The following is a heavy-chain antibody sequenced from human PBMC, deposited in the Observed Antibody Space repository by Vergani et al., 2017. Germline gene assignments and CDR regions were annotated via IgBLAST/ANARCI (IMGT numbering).Heavy chain of an antibody. V-gene: IGHV4-31*03. Sequence: QVQLQESGPGLVKPSQTLSLTCTVSGDSLSSSDHYWSWIRQRSDKGLEWVGHIFRSGTTYYNPSLKRRLIMSVDTSKNQFSLKLTSVTAADTAMYYCARENVVIARIFDFWGQGTLVTVSS. J-gene: IGHJ4*02. CDR3: ARENVVIARIFDF. CDR2: IFRSGTT. CDR1: GDSLSSSDHY. D-gene: IGHD2-21*01.